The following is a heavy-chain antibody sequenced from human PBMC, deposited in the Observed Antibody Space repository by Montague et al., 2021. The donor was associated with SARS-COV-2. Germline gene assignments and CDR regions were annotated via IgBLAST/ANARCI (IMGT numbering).Heavy chain of an antibody. CDR3: ARAGYSSSWPLRLYWYFDL. CDR1: GFTFSSYD. D-gene: IGHD6-13*01. J-gene: IGHJ2*01. CDR2: IGTAGDT. V-gene: IGHV3-13*04. Sequence: SLRLSCAASGFTFSSYDTHWVRQATGKGLEWVSAIGTAGDTYYPGSVKGRFTISREDAKNSLYLQMNSLRAGDTAVYYCARAGYSSSWPLRLYWYFDLWGRGTLVTVSS.